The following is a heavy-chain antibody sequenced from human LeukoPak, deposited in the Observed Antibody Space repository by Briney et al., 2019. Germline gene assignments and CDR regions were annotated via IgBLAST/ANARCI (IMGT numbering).Heavy chain of an antibody. V-gene: IGHV4-4*07. CDR3: VRDGANWEEPNDAFDI. J-gene: IGHJ3*02. D-gene: IGHD1-26*01. Sequence: ETRSLTCSVSGASISSSYWSGVRQPAGKRLEGSGRLYTTGPTHYNPSLKSRVTMSVDSSKPQVSPTLTSVTAADTAVYYCVRDGANWEEPNDAFDIWGQGKMVTVSS. CDR1: GASISSSY. CDR2: LYTTGPT.